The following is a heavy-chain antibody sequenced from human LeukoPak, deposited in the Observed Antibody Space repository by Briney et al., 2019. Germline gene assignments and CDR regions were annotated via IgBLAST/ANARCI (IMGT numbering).Heavy chain of an antibody. V-gene: IGHV3-53*01. CDR3: AREASNPYFDY. J-gene: IGHJ4*02. CDR2: IYGADRT. CDR1: GFTFSSYA. Sequence: PGGSLRLSCAASGFTFSSYAMSWVRQAPGKGLECVSIIYGADRTFYIDSVKGRFTISRDTSKNTVYLQMNSLRVEDTAVYYCAREASNPYFDYWGQGALVTVSS.